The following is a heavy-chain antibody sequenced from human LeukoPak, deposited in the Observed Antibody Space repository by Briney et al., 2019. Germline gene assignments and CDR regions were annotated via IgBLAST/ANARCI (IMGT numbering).Heavy chain of an antibody. V-gene: IGHV4-39*07. D-gene: IGHD3-10*01. CDR3: ARDSYGSGSSYNDYYYYMDV. J-gene: IGHJ6*03. Sequence: PSETLSLTCTVSGGSISSYYWGWIRQPPGKGLEWIGSIYYSGSTYYNPSLKSRVTISVDTSKNQFSLKLSSVTPADTAVYYCARDSYGSGSSYNDYYYYMDVWGKGTTVTIS. CDR1: GGSISSYY. CDR2: IYYSGST.